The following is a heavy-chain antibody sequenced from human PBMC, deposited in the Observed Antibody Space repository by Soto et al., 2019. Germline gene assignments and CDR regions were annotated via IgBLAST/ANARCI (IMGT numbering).Heavy chain of an antibody. D-gene: IGHD3-22*01. V-gene: IGHV3-9*01. CDR2: ISWNSGSI. CDR3: AKDYYDSSGYFDY. J-gene: IGHJ4*02. Sequence: EVQLVESGGGLVQPGRSLRLSCAASGFTFDDYAMHWVRQAPGKGLEWVSSISWNSGSIGYADSVKGRFTISRDNAKNSLYLQMNSLRAEDTALYYCAKDYYDSSGYFDYWGQGTLVTVSS. CDR1: GFTFDDYA.